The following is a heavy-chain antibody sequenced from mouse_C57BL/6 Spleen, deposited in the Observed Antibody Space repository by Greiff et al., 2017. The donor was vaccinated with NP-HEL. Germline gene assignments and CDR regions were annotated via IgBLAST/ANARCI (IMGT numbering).Heavy chain of an antibody. V-gene: IGHV14-1*01. CDR3: TNGNYSYYCDY. J-gene: IGHJ2*01. Sequence: EVQLQQSGAELVRPGASVKLSCTASGFNIKDYYMHWVKQRPEQGLEWIGRIDPEDGDTEYAPKFQGKATMTADTSSNTAYLQLSSLTSEDTAVYYCTNGNYSYYCDYWGQGTTLTVSS. CDR1: GFNIKDYY. CDR2: IDPEDGDT. D-gene: IGHD2-1*01.